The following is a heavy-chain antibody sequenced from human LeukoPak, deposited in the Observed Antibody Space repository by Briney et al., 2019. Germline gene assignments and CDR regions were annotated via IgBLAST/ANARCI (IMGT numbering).Heavy chain of an antibody. V-gene: IGHV3-23*01. J-gene: IGHJ4*02. Sequence: GGSLRLSCAASGFTFSIYAMSWVRQSPGKGLDWVSTISNSGGSTDYADSVKGHFTISRDNSKNTLYLQMNSLRAEDTAVYYCAKDQEARYFDWTFDYWGQGTLVTVSS. CDR3: AKDQEARYFDWTFDY. CDR2: ISNSGGST. CDR1: GFTFSIYA. D-gene: IGHD3-9*01.